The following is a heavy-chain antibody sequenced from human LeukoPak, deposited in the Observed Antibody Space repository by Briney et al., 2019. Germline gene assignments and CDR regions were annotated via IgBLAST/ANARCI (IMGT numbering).Heavy chain of an antibody. Sequence: GSLRLSCAASGFTFSSYSMNWGRQAPGKGLEWVSSISSSSSYIYYADSVKGRFTISRDNAKNSLYLQMNSLRAEDTAVYYCASGRVMVRGLFDIWGQGTMVTVSS. CDR2: ISSSSSYI. CDR3: ASGRVMVRGLFDI. V-gene: IGHV3-21*01. CDR1: GFTFSSYS. J-gene: IGHJ3*02. D-gene: IGHD3-10*01.